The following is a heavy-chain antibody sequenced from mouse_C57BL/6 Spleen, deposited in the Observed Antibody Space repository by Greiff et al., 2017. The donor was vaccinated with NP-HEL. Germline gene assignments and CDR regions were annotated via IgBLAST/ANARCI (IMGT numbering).Heavy chain of an antibody. CDR1: GYTFTSYT. CDR3: ARSWSNYYFDY. Sequence: VKLQESGAELARPGASVKMSCKASGYTFTSYTMHWVKQRPGQGLEWIGYINPSSGYTKYNQKFKDKATLTADKSSSTAYMQLSSLTSEDSAVYYCARSWSNYYFDYWGQGTTLTVSS. V-gene: IGHV1-4*01. CDR2: INPSSGYT. D-gene: IGHD2-5*01. J-gene: IGHJ2*01.